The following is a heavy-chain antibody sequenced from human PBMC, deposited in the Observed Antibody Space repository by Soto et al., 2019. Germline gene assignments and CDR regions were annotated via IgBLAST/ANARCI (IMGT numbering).Heavy chain of an antibody. Sequence: SETLSLTCTVSGGSISSYYWSWIRQAPGKGLEWIGDIYYSGSTNYNPSLKSGGSISVEKYKNKFSLKLRYVKRGEKAVYYCGRVMLSPTYYYGMDVWGQGTTVTVSS. J-gene: IGHJ6*02. CDR2: IYYSGST. CDR3: GRVMLSPTYYYGMDV. V-gene: IGHV4-59*01. D-gene: IGHD2-8*01. CDR1: GGSISSYY.